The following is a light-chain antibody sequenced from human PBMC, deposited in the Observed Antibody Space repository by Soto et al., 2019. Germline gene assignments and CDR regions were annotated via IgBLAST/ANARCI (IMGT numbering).Light chain of an antibody. Sequence: DIPMTQSPSTLSASVGDRVTITCRASQSISNWLAWYQQRPGKAPKLLIYTASNLESGVPSRFSGTASGTEFTLTISSLQPVDFGTYYCQQYNSFATTFGQGTKVEIK. CDR2: TAS. CDR1: QSISNW. CDR3: QQYNSFATT. J-gene: IGKJ2*01. V-gene: IGKV1-5*03.